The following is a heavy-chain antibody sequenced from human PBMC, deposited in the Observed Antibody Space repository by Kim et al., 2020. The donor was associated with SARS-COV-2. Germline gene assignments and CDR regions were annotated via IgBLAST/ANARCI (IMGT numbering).Heavy chain of an antibody. D-gene: IGHD3-3*01. CDR3: ATKTAARWSGSSYGMDV. J-gene: IGHJ6*02. CDR2: IWYDGSNK. Sequence: GGSLRLSCAASGFTFSSYGMHWVRQAPGKGLEWVAVIWYDGSNKYYADSVKGRFTISRDNSKNTLYLQMNSLRAEDTAVYYCATKTAARWSGSSYGMDVWGQGTTVTVSS. CDR1: GFTFSSYG. V-gene: IGHV3-33*01.